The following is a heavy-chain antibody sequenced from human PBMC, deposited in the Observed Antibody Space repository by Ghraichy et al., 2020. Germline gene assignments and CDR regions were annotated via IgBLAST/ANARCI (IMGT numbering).Heavy chain of an antibody. CDR3: ARVGWSDGGYSYGLLDY. CDR1: GGSISSSSYY. D-gene: IGHD5-18*01. CDR2: IYYSGST. V-gene: IGHV4-39*01. Sequence: SETLSLTCTVSGGSISSSSYYWGWIRQPPGKGLEWIGSIYYSGSTYYNPSLKSRVTISVDTSKNQFSLKLSSVTAADTAVYYCARVGWSDGGYSYGLLDYWGQGTLVTVSS. J-gene: IGHJ4*02.